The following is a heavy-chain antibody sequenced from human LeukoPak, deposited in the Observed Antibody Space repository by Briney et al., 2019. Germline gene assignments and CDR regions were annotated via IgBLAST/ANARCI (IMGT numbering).Heavy chain of an antibody. CDR2: IYYSGST. CDR1: GGSISSGDYY. D-gene: IGHD3-22*01. Sequence: SETLSLTCTVSGGSISSGDYYWSWIRQPPGKGLEWIGYIYYSGSTYYNPSLKSRVTISVDTSKNQFSLKLSSVTAADTAVYYCARADGGYYYPLDYWGQGTLVTVSS. J-gene: IGHJ4*02. V-gene: IGHV4-30-4*01. CDR3: ARADGGYYYPLDY.